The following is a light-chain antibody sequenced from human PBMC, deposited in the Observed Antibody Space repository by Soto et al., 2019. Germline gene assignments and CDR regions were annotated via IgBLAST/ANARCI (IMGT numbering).Light chain of an antibody. V-gene: IGLV4-60*02. CDR3: ETCDSTPRV. Sequence: QSVLTQSSSASASLGSSVKLTCTLSSGHSSYIIAWHQQQPGKAPRYLMKLEGSGSYNKGSGVPDRFSGSSSGADRYLTISNPQFEDDADYYCETCDSTPRVFGGGTKLTVL. CDR2: LEGSGSY. J-gene: IGLJ3*02. CDR1: SGHSSYI.